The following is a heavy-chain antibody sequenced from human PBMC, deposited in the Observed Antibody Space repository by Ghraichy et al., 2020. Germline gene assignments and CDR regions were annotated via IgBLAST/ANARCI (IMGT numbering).Heavy chain of an antibody. D-gene: IGHD1-26*01. Sequence: GGSLRLSCAASGFTFSSYAMSWVRQAPGKGLEWVSAISVGGDNTYYAASVKGRFTISRDNSKNTMYLQMNGLRIEDTAVYYCPRQWGDYFSTPGLWFFDLWGRGTLVTVSS. CDR1: GFTFSSYA. CDR3: PRQWGDYFSTPGLWFFDL. V-gene: IGHV3-23*01. CDR2: ISVGGDNT. J-gene: IGHJ2*01.